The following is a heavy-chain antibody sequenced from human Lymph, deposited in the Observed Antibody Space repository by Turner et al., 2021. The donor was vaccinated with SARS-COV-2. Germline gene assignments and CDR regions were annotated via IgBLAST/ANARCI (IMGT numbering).Heavy chain of an antibody. Sequence: QVRLLQSVAELQKRGGPVIVSCKASASTFTGYYMHCVRLAHGRGLGGMGWMSPNSGGTSYAQKFQGRVTMTRDTSISTAYMGLNRLGSNDTAVYYCVRGVSIAVAGTQYFDYWGQGTLVTVSS. D-gene: IGHD6-19*01. CDR3: VRGVSIAVAGTQYFDY. CDR2: MSPNSGGT. CDR1: ASTFTGYY. V-gene: IGHV1-2*02. J-gene: IGHJ4*02.